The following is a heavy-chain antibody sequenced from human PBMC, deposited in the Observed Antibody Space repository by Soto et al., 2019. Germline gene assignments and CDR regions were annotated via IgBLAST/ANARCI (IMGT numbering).Heavy chain of an antibody. CDR3: ATKASSWYAIDY. Sequence: TLSLTCAVYGGSFSGYYWSWIRQPPGKGLEWIGEINHSGSTNYNPSLKSRVTISVDTSKNQFSLKLSSVTAADTAVYYCATKASSWYAIDYWGQGTLVTAPQ. CDR2: INHSGST. CDR1: GGSFSGYY. J-gene: IGHJ4*02. D-gene: IGHD6-13*01. V-gene: IGHV4-34*01.